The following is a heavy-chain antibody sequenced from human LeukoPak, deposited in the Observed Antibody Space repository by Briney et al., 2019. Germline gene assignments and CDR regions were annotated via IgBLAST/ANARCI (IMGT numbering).Heavy chain of an antibody. D-gene: IGHD6-13*01. CDR1: GFTFSYYA. J-gene: IGHJ3*02. Sequence: PGGSLRLSCAASGFTFSYYAMHWVRQAPGKGLEWVAVISYDGSNKYYADSVKGRFAISRDNSKNTLYLQMNSLGAEDTAVYYCARGYSSSWSRDAFDIWGQGTMVTVSS. CDR2: ISYDGSNK. CDR3: ARGYSSSWSRDAFDI. V-gene: IGHV3-30*09.